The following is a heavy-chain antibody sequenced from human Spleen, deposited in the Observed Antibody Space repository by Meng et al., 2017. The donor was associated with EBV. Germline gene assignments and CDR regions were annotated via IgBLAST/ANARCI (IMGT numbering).Heavy chain of an antibody. Sequence: QGHFVTSGAKVEKPGASVKLSCKASGYTLSNYVMHWVCQATGQRPEWMGWINAGNGNTKYSQKFQGRVTITRDTSASTAYMELTSLNSEDTAVYYCARVFRTGLDYWGQGSLVTVSS. J-gene: IGHJ4*02. V-gene: IGHV1-3*01. CDR1: GYTLSNYV. CDR2: INAGNGNT. D-gene: IGHD1-14*01. CDR3: ARVFRTGLDY.